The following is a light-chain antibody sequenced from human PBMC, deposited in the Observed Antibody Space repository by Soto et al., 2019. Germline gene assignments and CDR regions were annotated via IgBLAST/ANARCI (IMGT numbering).Light chain of an antibody. V-gene: IGKV1-9*01. CDR3: QQLKTYPVI. J-gene: IGKJ4*01. CDR2: GAS. CDR1: QGISSF. Sequence: DIQLTQSPSSLSAAVGDRVTITCRASQGISSFLAWFQQKPGKAPKLLIYGASALQSGVPSRFSGSGSGTEFTLPISSLQPEDFATYYCQQLKTYPVIFGGGTKVEIK.